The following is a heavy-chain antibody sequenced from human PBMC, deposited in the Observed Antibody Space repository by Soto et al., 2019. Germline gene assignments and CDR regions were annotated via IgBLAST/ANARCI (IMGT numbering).Heavy chain of an antibody. D-gene: IGHD3-10*01. J-gene: IGHJ4*02. CDR3: ARENNVLPGGYFDY. CDR2: IYHSGST. V-gene: IGHV4-30-2*01. Sequence: QLQLQESGSGLVKPSQTLSLTCAVSGGSISSGGYSWSWIRQPPGTGLEWIGYIYHSGSTYYNPSLKSRVTISVDRSKNQFSLKLSSVTAADTAVYYCARENNVLPGGYFDYWGQGTLVTVSS. CDR1: GGSISSGGYS.